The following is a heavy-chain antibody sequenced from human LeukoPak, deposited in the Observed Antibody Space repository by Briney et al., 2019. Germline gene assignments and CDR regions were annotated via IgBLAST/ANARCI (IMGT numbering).Heavy chain of an antibody. D-gene: IGHD6-13*01. Sequence: ASVKVSCKASGYTFTGYYMHWVRQAPGQGLEWMGWINPNSGGTNYAQKFQGRVTMTRDTSISTAYMELSRLRSDDTAVYYCARDTYSSSWASDYWGQGTLVTVSS. CDR3: ARDTYSSSWASDY. V-gene: IGHV1-2*02. CDR1: GYTFTGYY. J-gene: IGHJ4*02. CDR2: INPNSGGT.